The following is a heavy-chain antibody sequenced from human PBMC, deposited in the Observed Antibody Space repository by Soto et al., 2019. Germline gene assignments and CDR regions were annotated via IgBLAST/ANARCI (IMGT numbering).Heavy chain of an antibody. CDR1: GFTFSTYA. CDR3: AKDGGGYNYGYVMLDKYYYGMDV. V-gene: IGHV3-30-3*01. Sequence: QVQLVESGGGVVQPGRSLRLSCAASGFTFSTYAMHWVRQAPGKGLEWVAVISYDGTNKYYADSVRGRFTISRENSKNTLFLQMNSMRAEETAVYYCAKDGGGYNYGYVMLDKYYYGMDVWGQGTTVTVSS. J-gene: IGHJ6*02. CDR2: ISYDGTNK. D-gene: IGHD5-18*01.